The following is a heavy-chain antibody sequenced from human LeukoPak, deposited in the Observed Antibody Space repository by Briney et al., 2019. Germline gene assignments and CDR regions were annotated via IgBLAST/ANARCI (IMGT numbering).Heavy chain of an antibody. CDR3: AKGSRSSRPYYFDY. CDR1: GFPFSNYA. V-gene: IGHV3-23*01. Sequence: PGGSLRFSCAASGFPFSNYAMTWVRQAPGKGLEWISAITDSSGDTYHADSVKGRFTISRDNSTNMLYLQMNSLRVEDTAVYYCAKGSRSSRPYYFDYWGQGTLVTVSS. CDR2: ITDSSGDT. J-gene: IGHJ4*02. D-gene: IGHD6-6*01.